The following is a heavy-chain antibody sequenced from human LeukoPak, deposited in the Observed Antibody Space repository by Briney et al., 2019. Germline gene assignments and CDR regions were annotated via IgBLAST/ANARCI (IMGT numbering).Heavy chain of an antibody. D-gene: IGHD5-18*01. Sequence: GRSLRLSCAASGFTFSSYAMHWVRQAPGKGLEWVAVISYDGSNKYYAGSVKGRFTISRDNSKNTLYLQMNSLRAEDTAVYYCARDLRGYSYALDYWGQGTLVTVSS. CDR2: ISYDGSNK. CDR3: ARDLRGYSYALDY. J-gene: IGHJ4*02. CDR1: GFTFSSYA. V-gene: IGHV3-30-3*01.